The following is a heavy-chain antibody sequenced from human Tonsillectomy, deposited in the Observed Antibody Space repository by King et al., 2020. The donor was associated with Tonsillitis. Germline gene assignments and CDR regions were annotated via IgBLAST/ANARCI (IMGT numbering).Heavy chain of an antibody. J-gene: IGHJ3*02. CDR1: GYRFTSYW. V-gene: IGHV5-51*01. Sequence: VQLVESGAEVKKAGESLKISCKGSGYRFTSYWIAWVRQMPGKGLEWMGIIYPGDSDTRYSPSFEGQVTISADKSISTAYLQWSSLKASDTAMYFCARYPAMVTLVAFDIWGQGTMVTVSS. CDR3: ARYPAMVTLVAFDI. CDR2: IYPGDSDT. D-gene: IGHD5-18*01.